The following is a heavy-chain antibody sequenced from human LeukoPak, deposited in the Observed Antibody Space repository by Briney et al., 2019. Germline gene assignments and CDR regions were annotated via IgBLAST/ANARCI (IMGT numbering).Heavy chain of an antibody. J-gene: IGHJ4*02. Sequence: SETLSLTCTVSGGPISSYYWSWIQQPPGKGLEWIGYIYYSGSTNYNPSLKSRVTISVDTSKNQFSLKLSSVTAADTAVYYCARGEIAVAGIDYWGQGTLVTVSS. D-gene: IGHD6-19*01. CDR2: IYYSGST. CDR3: ARGEIAVAGIDY. CDR1: GGPISSYY. V-gene: IGHV4-59*01.